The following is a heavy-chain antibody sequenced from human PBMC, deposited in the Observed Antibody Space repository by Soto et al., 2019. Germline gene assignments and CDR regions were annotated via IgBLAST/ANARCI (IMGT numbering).Heavy chain of an antibody. J-gene: IGHJ4*02. Sequence: RASVKVSCKASGYTFTNYAMHWVREAPGQRLEWMGWINTGKGNTKYSQKFQGRVTITSDTSASTAYMDLSSLRSEDTAMYYCARAGDDCSAANCYVIDYWGQGTLVTVSS. D-gene: IGHD2-2*01. V-gene: IGHV1-3*04. CDR3: ARAGDDCSAANCYVIDY. CDR1: GYTFTNYA. CDR2: INTGKGNT.